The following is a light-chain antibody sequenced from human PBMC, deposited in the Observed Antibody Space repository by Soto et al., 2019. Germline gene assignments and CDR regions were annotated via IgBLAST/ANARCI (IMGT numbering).Light chain of an antibody. CDR3: SLFTSSTTYV. CDR2: EVS. CDR1: SSDVGSYNR. J-gene: IGLJ1*01. V-gene: IGLV2-18*01. Sequence: QSVLTQPPSVSGSPGQSVTISCTGTSSDVGSYNRVSWYQQPPGAAPKLMIYEVSYRPSGVPDRFSGSKSGNTASLTIPGLQAEDEADYYCSLFTSSTTYVFGTGTKVTVL.